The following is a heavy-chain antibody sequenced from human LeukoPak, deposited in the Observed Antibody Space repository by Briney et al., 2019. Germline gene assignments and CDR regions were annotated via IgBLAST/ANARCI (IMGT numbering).Heavy chain of an antibody. J-gene: IGHJ4*02. D-gene: IGHD3-22*01. Sequence: PGGSLRLSCAASGFTFSSYAMSWVRQAPGKGLEWVANIKQDGSEKYYVDSVKGRFTISRDNAKNSLYLQMNSLRAEDTAVYYCARVPYYYDSSGFDYWGQGTLVTVSS. CDR1: GFTFSSYA. V-gene: IGHV3-7*01. CDR2: IKQDGSEK. CDR3: ARVPYYYDSSGFDY.